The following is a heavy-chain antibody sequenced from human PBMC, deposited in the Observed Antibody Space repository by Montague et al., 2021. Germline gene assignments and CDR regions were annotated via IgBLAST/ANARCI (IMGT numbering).Heavy chain of an antibody. CDR3: ARERDRYYYMDI. J-gene: IGHJ6*03. Sequence: SETLSLTCTVSRSLINSDYYWGWIRQPPGKGLEWMGSASHGGRTYYNPSLKSRVTISVDTSNNHFSLKLSSVTAADTAMYYCARERDRYYYMDIWGKGTTTTVSS. V-gene: IGHV4-38-2*02. CDR1: RSLINSDYY. CDR2: ASHGGRT.